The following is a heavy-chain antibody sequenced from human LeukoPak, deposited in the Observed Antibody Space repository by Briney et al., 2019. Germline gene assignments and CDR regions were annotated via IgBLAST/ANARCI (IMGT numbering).Heavy chain of an antibody. J-gene: IGHJ4*02. CDR3: ARVFKRAYYYGSGPLDY. V-gene: IGHV4-34*01. D-gene: IGHD3-10*01. Sequence: KPSETLSLTCAVYGGSFSGYYWRWIRQPPGKGLEWIGEITHSGSTTYNPSLKSRFAISVDTSKNQCSLKLSSVTAADTAVYYCARVFKRAYYYGSGPLDYWGQGTLVTVSS. CDR2: ITHSGST. CDR1: GGSFSGYY.